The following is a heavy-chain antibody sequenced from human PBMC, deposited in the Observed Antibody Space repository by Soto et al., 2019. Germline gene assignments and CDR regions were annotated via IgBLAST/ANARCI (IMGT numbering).Heavy chain of an antibody. D-gene: IGHD6-13*01. CDR2: IYYSGST. Sequence: SETLSLTCTVSGGSVSSGSYYWSWIRQPPGKGLEWTAYIYYSGSTNYSPSLKSRVTISVDTSKNQFSLKLSSVTAADTAVYFCARWYSSSWYNWFDPWGQGTLVTVSS. CDR3: ARWYSSSWYNWFDP. V-gene: IGHV4-61*01. CDR1: GGSVSSGSYY. J-gene: IGHJ5*02.